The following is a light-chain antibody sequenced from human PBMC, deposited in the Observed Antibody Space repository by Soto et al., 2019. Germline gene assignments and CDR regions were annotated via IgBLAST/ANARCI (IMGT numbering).Light chain of an antibody. J-gene: IGLJ1*01. V-gene: IGLV1-40*01. Sequence: QSVLTQPPSVSGAPGQRVTISCTGSSSNIGAGYEVHWYQQLPGTAPNILIYGNNNRPSGVPDRFSGSKSGTSGSLAITGLQAEDEADYYGQSYDSSLSGYVFGTGTKVTVL. CDR3: QSYDSSLSGYV. CDR2: GNN. CDR1: SSNIGAGYE.